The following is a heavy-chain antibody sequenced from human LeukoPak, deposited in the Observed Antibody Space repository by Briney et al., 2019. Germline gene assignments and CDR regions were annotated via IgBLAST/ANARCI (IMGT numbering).Heavy chain of an antibody. V-gene: IGHV1-2*02. CDR2: INPNSGGS. J-gene: IGHJ4*02. D-gene: IGHD5-24*01. CDR3: AGDGYNSRRFFDY. Sequence: ASVKVSFKTSGYTFNAYYMHWVRQAPGQGLEWMGWINPNSGGSNYAQKFQGRVTMTSDTSINTAYMELSRLISDDTAVYYCAGDGYNSRRFFDYWGQGTLVAVSS. CDR1: GYTFNAYY.